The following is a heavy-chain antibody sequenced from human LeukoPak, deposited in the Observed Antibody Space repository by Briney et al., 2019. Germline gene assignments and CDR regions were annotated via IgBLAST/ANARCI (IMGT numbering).Heavy chain of an antibody. CDR3: ARDAVAGLEY. J-gene: IGHJ4*02. CDR2: ITGSGGST. Sequence: GGSLRLSCAVSGFIFSSYAMTWVRQAPGKGLEWVSVITGSGGSTNYADSVKGRFTISRDNSKNTLYLQMNSLRAEDTAVYYCARDAVAGLEYWGQGTLVTVSS. V-gene: IGHV3-23*01. CDR1: GFIFSSYA. D-gene: IGHD6-19*01.